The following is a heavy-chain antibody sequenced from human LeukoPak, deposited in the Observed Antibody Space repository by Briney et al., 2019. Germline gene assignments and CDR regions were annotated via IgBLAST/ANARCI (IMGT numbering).Heavy chain of an antibody. CDR1: GFIFRNYA. D-gene: IGHD2-21*02. V-gene: IGHV3-23*01. J-gene: IGHJ5*02. Sequence: PGGSLRLSCAASGFIFRNYAMSWVRQAPGKGLQWVSDISASGDSTYYADSVKGRSTISRDNSKNTLYLQMNSLRAEDTAVYYCAKNDGGDRYSPLDPWGQGTLVTVSS. CDR2: ISASGDST. CDR3: AKNDGGDRYSPLDP.